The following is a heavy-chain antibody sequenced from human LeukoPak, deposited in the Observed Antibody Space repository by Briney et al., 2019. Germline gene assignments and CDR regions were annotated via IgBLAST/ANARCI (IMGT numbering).Heavy chain of an antibody. V-gene: IGHV1-8*01. J-gene: IGHJ4*02. CDR2: MNPNSGNT. CDR3: AKGYLPSSYYDSSGYDY. Sequence: ASVKVSCKASGYTFTSYDINWVRQATGQGLEWMGWMNPNSGNTGYAQKFQGRVTMTRNTSISTAYMELSSLRSEDTAVYYCAKGYLPSSYYDSSGYDYWGQGTLVTVSS. CDR1: GYTFTSYD. D-gene: IGHD3-22*01.